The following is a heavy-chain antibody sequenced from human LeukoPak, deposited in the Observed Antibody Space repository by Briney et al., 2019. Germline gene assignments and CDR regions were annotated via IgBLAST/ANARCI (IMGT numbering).Heavy chain of an antibody. D-gene: IGHD3-3*01. CDR2: ISSSSSTI. CDR1: GFTFSSYS. CDR3: ARARYYDFWSGYYHTFDY. J-gene: IGHJ4*02. V-gene: IGHV3-48*01. Sequence: GGSLRLSCAASGFTFSSYSMNWVRQAPVKGLEWVSYISSSSSTIYYADSVKGRFTISRDNAKNSLYLQMNSLRAEDTAVYYCARARYYDFWSGYYHTFDYWGQGTLVTVSS.